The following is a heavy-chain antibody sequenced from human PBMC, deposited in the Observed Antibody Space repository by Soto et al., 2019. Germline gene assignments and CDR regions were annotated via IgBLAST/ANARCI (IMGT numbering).Heavy chain of an antibody. CDR3: ARYPTPYDSSGYYYRYYYYGMDV. J-gene: IGHJ6*02. V-gene: IGHV4-39*01. Sequence: PSETLSLTCTVSGGSISSSSYYWGWIRQPPGKGLEWIGSIFYSGSTYYNPSLKSRVTISVDTSKNQFSLKLTSVTAADTAVYYCARYPTPYDSSGYYYRYYYYGMDVWGQGTTVTVSS. D-gene: IGHD3-22*01. CDR1: GGSISSSSYY. CDR2: IFYSGST.